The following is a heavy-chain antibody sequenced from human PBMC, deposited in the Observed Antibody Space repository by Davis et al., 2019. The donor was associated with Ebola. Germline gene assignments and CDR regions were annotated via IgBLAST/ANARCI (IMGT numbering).Heavy chain of an antibody. D-gene: IGHD2/OR15-2a*01. CDR1: GFTFSGYS. CDR3: AKAQGTLFFDY. Sequence: PGGSLRLSCAVSGFTFSGYSMTWVRQAPGKGLEWVSTIRSNGGNTYYADSVKGRFTISRDNSKNTLYLQMNSLRAGDTAVYYCAKAQGTLFFDYWGQGTLVTVSS. V-gene: IGHV3-23*01. J-gene: IGHJ4*02. CDR2: IRSNGGNT.